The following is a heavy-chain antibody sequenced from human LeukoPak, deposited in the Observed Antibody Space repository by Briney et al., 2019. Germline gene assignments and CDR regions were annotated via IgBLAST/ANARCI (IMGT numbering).Heavy chain of an antibody. CDR1: GYTFTSYY. J-gene: IGHJ4*02. CDR3: AACNSGSYLYYFDY. CDR2: IIPIFGTA. V-gene: IGHV1-69*06. Sequence: SVKVSCKASGYTFTSYYMHWVRQAPGQGLEWMGGIIPIFGTANYAQKFQGRVTITADKSTSTAYMELSSLRSEDTAVYYCAACNSGSYLYYFDYWGQGTLVTVSS. D-gene: IGHD1-26*01.